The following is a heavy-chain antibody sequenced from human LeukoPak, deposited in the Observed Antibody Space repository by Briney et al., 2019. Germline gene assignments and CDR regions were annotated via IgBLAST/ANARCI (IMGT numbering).Heavy chain of an antibody. Sequence: PSETLSLTCAVYGGSLSGYYWSWIRQPPGKGLEWIGEINHSGSTNYNPSLKSRVTISVDTSKNQFSLKLSSVTAADTAVYYCARTYSSSFGLFDYWGQGTLVTVSS. CDR1: GGSLSGYY. CDR2: INHSGST. CDR3: ARTYSSSFGLFDY. J-gene: IGHJ4*02. D-gene: IGHD6-13*01. V-gene: IGHV4-34*01.